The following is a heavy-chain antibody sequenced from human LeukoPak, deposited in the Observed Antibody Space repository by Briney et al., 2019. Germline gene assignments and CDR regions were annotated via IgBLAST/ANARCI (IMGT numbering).Heavy chain of an antibody. CDR3: ARFDTVVTGYYYYGIDV. CDR2: INHSGST. Sequence: SETLSLTCAVYGGSFSGYYWSWIRQPPGKGLEWIGEINHSGSTNYNPSLKSRVTISVDTSENQFSLKLSSVTAADTAVYYCARFDTVVTGYYYYGIDVWGQGTTVTVSS. V-gene: IGHV4-34*01. D-gene: IGHD4-23*01. J-gene: IGHJ6*02. CDR1: GGSFSGYY.